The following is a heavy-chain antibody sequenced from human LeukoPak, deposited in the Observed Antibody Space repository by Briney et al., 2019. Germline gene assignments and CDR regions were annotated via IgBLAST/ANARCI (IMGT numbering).Heavy chain of an antibody. J-gene: IGHJ6*03. Sequence: SETLSLTCAVYGGSFSGYYWSWIRQPPGKGLEWIGEINHSGSTNYNPSLKSRVTISVDTSKNQFSLKLSSVTAADTAMYYCARGRPRRYLGLSPDKNYYMDVWGKGTTVTVSS. CDR1: GGSFSGYY. CDR3: ARGRPRRYLGLSPDKNYYMDV. CDR2: INHSGST. D-gene: IGHD3-9*01. V-gene: IGHV4-34*01.